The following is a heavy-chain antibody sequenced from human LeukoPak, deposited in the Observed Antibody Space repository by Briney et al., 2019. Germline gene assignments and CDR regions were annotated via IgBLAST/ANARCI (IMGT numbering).Heavy chain of an antibody. CDR3: ARGNYYGSGSYCDY. Sequence: ASVKVSCKASGGTFSSYAISWVRQAPGQGLEWMGGIIPIFGTANYAQKFQGRVTITADESTSTAYMELSSLRSEDTAVYYCARGNYYGSGSYCDYWGQGTLVTVSS. CDR1: GGTFSSYA. D-gene: IGHD3-10*01. CDR2: IIPIFGTA. J-gene: IGHJ4*02. V-gene: IGHV1-69*13.